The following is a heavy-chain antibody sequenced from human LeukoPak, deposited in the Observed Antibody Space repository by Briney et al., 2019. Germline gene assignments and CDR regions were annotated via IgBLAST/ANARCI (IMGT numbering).Heavy chain of an antibody. Sequence: SETLSLTCTVSGGSMSGYYWSWIRQHPGKGLEWIGYIYYSGSTYYNPSLKSRITISVDTSKNQFSLNLSSVTAADTAVYYCARVYVNSGSYYRPLHYFDYWGQGTLVTVSS. V-gene: IGHV4-59*06. CDR3: ARVYVNSGSYYRPLHYFDY. CDR1: GGSMSGYY. CDR2: IYYSGST. D-gene: IGHD3-10*01. J-gene: IGHJ4*02.